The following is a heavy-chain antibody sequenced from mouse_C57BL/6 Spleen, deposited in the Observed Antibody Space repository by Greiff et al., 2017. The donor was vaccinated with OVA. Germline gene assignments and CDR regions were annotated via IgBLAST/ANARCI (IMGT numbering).Heavy chain of an antibody. CDR3: ARGDKGYFDY. CDR2: IDPSDSYT. J-gene: IGHJ2*01. V-gene: IGHV1-59*01. Sequence: QVQLKQPGAELVRPGTSVKLSCKASGYTFTSYWMHWVKQRPGQGLEWIGVIDPSDSYTNYNQKFKGKATLTVDTSSSTAYMQLSSLTSEDSAVYYCARGDKGYFDYWGQGTTLTVSS. CDR1: GYTFTSYW.